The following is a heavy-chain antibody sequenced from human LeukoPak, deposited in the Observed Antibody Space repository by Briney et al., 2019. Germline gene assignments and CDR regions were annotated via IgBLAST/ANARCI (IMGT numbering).Heavy chain of an antibody. CDR3: AKDRYSSSSYYFDY. CDR1: GFTFSNAW. J-gene: IGHJ4*02. Sequence: GGSLRLSCAASGFTFSNAWMSWVRQAPGKGLEWVAFIRYDGSNKYYADSVKGRFTISRDNSKNTLYLQMNSLRAEDTAVYYCAKDRYSSSSYYFDYWGQGTLVTVSS. CDR2: IRYDGSNK. D-gene: IGHD6-13*01. V-gene: IGHV3-30*02.